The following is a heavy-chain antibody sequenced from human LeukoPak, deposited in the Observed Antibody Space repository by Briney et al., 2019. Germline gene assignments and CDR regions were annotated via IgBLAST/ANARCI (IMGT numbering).Heavy chain of an antibody. V-gene: IGHV3-21*01. CDR2: ISSRNTYI. Sequence: GGSLRLSCAASGFTFSDYSMNWVRQAPGKGLEWVSSISSRNTYIYYADSVKGRFTIFRDNAKNSLYLQMNSLRAEDTAVYYCARADIAAAGTDYWGQGTLVTVSS. CDR3: ARADIAAAGTDY. D-gene: IGHD6-13*01. CDR1: GFTFSDYS. J-gene: IGHJ4*02.